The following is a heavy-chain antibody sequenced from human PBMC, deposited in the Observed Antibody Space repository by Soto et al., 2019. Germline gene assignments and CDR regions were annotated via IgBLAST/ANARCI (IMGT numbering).Heavy chain of an antibody. Sequence: QVQLVQSGAEVRKPGASVRISCKASGYTFTFYYIHWVRQAPGQGLEWMGTVNPSYVDTAYSQKFQGRVNLTRDTSTTTVYMDLSSLRSEDTAVYFCARGSEVASRHLFDFWGQGSLVSVSS. D-gene: IGHD6-6*01. CDR1: GYTFTFYY. CDR2: VNPSYVDT. V-gene: IGHV1-46*01. J-gene: IGHJ5*01. CDR3: ARGSEVASRHLFDF.